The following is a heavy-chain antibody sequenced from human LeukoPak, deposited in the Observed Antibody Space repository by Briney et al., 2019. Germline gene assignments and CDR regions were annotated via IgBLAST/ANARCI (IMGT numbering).Heavy chain of an antibody. CDR3: ARGELLWFGEFTVYYYGMDV. CDR1: GYTFTVYG. CDR2: ISAYNGNT. J-gene: IGHJ6*04. Sequence: ASVKVPCKASGYTFTVYGISWVRQAPGQGLEWMGWISAYNGNTNYAQKLQGRVTMTTDTSTSTAYMELRSLRSDDTAVYYCARGELLWFGEFTVYYYGMDVWGKGTTVTVSS. V-gene: IGHV1-18*04. D-gene: IGHD3-10*01.